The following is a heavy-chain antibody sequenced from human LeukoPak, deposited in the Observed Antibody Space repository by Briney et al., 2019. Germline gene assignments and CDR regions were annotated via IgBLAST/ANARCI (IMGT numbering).Heavy chain of an antibody. CDR3: ARDLGTKFRGTGTTPKYNWFDP. J-gene: IGHJ5*02. D-gene: IGHD1-7*01. Sequence: ASVKVSCKPYGYTFNTYGITWVRQAPGQGLEWMGWISPYNGNTNYAQKFQGRVTMTTDTSTSTAYMELRSLRSDDTAVYYCARDLGTKFRGTGTTPKYNWFDPWGQGTLVTVSS. CDR2: ISPYNGNT. V-gene: IGHV1-18*01. CDR1: GYTFNTYG.